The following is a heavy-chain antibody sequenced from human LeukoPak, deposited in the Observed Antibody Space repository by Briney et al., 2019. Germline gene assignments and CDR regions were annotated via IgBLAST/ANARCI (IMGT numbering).Heavy chain of an antibody. CDR3: ARDKWTPGY. CDR1: GFDFGVHY. CDR2: ISSNGGDI. V-gene: IGHV3-11*04. D-gene: IGHD1-26*01. Sequence: PGGSLRLSCAASGFDFGVHYMSWLRQAPGKRPEWISYISSNGGDIAYADSVRGRLTISRDNAKNSLYLQLSSLRAEDTAVYYCARDKWTPGYWGQGTLVTVSS. J-gene: IGHJ4*02.